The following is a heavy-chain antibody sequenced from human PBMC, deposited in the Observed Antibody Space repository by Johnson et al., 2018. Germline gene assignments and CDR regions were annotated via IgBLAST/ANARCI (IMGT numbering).Heavy chain of an antibody. CDR3: AKEDLGAFDI. V-gene: IGHV3-23*04. CDR2: ISGSGGST. D-gene: IGHD3-3*01. Sequence: EVQLVETGGGAVQPGRSLRLSCAASGFTFSSYAMSWVRQAPGKGLEWVSAISGSGGSTYYADSVKGRFTISRDNSKNTLYRQMNSLRAEDTAIYYWAKEDLGAFDIWGQGTMVAVSS. CDR1: GFTFSSYA. J-gene: IGHJ3*02.